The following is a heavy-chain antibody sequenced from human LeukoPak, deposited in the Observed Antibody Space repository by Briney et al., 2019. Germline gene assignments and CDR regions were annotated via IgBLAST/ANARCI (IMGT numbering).Heavy chain of an antibody. D-gene: IGHD3-10*01. CDR1: GGTFSSYA. V-gene: IGHV1-69*13. CDR2: TIPIFGTA. Sequence: ASVKVSCKASGGTFSSYAISWVRQAPGQGLEWMGGTIPIFGTANYAQKFQGRVTITADESTSTAYMELSSLRSEDTAVYYCARGAYYGSGSYSPFDYWGQGTLVTVSS. CDR3: ARGAYYGSGSYSPFDY. J-gene: IGHJ4*01.